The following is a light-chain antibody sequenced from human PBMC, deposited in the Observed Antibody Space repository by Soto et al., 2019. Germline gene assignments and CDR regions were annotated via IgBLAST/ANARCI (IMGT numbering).Light chain of an antibody. CDR1: SSDVGGYNY. Sequence: QSALTQPASVSGSPGQSITISCTGTSSDVGGYNYVSWYQQHPGKAPKLMIYDVSNRPSGVSNRFSGSKSGNTASLTISGLQAEDEADYYCSSYTSSSTSVFGGGTKLPS. CDR2: DVS. V-gene: IGLV2-14*01. J-gene: IGLJ2*01. CDR3: SSYTSSSTSV.